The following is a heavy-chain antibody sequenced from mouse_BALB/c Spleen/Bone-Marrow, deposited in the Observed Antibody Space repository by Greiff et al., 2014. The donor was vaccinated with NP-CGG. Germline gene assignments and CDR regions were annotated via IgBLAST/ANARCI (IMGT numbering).Heavy chain of an antibody. CDR2: INPSTGYT. Sequence: QVQLQQPGAELAKPGASVKMSCKASGYTFTSYWMHWVKQRPGQGLEWIGYINPSTGYTEYNQKFKDKATLTADKSSSTAYMQLSSLTSEDSAVYYCARETALHYYSYWFAYWGQGTLVTVSA. D-gene: IGHD1-2*01. CDR1: GYTFTSYW. CDR3: ARETALHYYSYWFAY. J-gene: IGHJ3*01. V-gene: IGHV1-7*01.